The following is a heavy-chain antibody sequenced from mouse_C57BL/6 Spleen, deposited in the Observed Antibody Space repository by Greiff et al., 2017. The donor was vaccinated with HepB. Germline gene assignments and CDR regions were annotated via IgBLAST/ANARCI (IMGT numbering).Heavy chain of an antibody. D-gene: IGHD2-12*01. V-gene: IGHV1-42*01. Sequence: EVQLQQSGPELVKPGASVKISCKASGYSFTGYYMNWVKQSPEKSLEWIGEINPSTGGTTYNQKFKAKATLTVDKSSSTAYMQLKSLTSEDSAVYYCARDGEYDPLYAMDYWGQGTSVTVSS. J-gene: IGHJ4*01. CDR3: ARDGEYDPLYAMDY. CDR1: GYSFTGYY. CDR2: INPSTGGT.